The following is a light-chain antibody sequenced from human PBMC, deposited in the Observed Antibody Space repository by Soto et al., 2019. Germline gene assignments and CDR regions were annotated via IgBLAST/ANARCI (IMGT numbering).Light chain of an antibody. V-gene: IGLV3-21*04. J-gene: IGLJ2*01. Sequence: SYELTQPPSVSVAPGKTARITCGGNNIGSKSVHWYQQKPGQAPVLVIYYDSDRPSGIPERFSGSNSGNTATLTISRVEAGDEADYYCQVWDSSSDRDVVFGGGTNDRP. CDR2: YDS. CDR1: NIGSKS. CDR3: QVWDSSSDRDVV.